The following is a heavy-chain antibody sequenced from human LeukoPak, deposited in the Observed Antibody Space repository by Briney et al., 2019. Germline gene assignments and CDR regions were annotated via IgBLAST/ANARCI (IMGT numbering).Heavy chain of an antibody. D-gene: IGHD1-14*01. J-gene: IGHJ6*02. V-gene: IGHV4-34*01. Sequence: TSETLSLTCAVYGGSFSGYYWSWIRQPPGKGLEWIGEINHSGSTNYNPSLKSRVTISVDTSTNQFSLKLSSVTAADTAVYYCARSYRPLNYYYYGMDVWGQGTTVTVSS. CDR1: GGSFSGYY. CDR2: INHSGST. CDR3: ARSYRPLNYYYYGMDV.